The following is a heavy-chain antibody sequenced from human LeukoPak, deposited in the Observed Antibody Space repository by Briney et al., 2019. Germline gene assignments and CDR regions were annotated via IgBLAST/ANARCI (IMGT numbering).Heavy chain of an antibody. CDR1: GNSISSGYY. CDR3: ATLAEQVHRGAFDI. J-gene: IGHJ3*02. Sequence: SETLSLTCTVSGNSISSGYYWGWIRQPPGKRLEWIGSTYHSGSTYYNPSLKSRVTISVDTSKNEVSLKLTSVTAADTAVYFYATLAEQVHRGAFDIWGQGTGVTVSS. D-gene: IGHD3-10*01. CDR2: TYHSGST. V-gene: IGHV4-38-2*02.